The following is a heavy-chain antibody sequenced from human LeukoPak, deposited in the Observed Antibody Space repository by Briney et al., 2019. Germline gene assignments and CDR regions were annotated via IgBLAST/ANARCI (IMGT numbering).Heavy chain of an antibody. CDR2: IYYSGST. V-gene: IGHV4-39*07. Sequence: SETLSLTCTVSGGSISSSSYYWGWIRQPPGKGQEWIGSIYYSGSTYYNPSLKSRVTISVDTSKNQFSLKLSSVTAADTAVYYCAVYCSGGSCYSSFDYWGQGTLVTVSS. CDR3: AVYCSGGSCYSSFDY. J-gene: IGHJ4*02. CDR1: GGSISSSSYY. D-gene: IGHD2-15*01.